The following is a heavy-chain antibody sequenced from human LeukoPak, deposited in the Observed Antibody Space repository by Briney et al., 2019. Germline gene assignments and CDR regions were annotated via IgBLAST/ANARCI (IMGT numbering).Heavy chain of an antibody. CDR2: ISSSSSYI. Sequence: GGSLRLSCAASGFTFSSYSMNWVRRAPGKGLEWVSSISSSSSYIYYADSVKGRFTISRDNAKNSLYLQMNSLRAEDTAVYYCARSGDSLFLYYFDYWGQGTLVTVSS. V-gene: IGHV3-21*01. CDR3: ARSGDSLFLYYFDY. D-gene: IGHD2-15*01. CDR1: GFTFSSYS. J-gene: IGHJ4*02.